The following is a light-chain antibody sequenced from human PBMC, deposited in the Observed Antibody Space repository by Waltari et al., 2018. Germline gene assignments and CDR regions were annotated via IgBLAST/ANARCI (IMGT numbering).Light chain of an antibody. J-gene: IGLJ2*01. CDR2: FDGGGGT. V-gene: IGLV4-69*01. Sequence: QLAVTQSPSASASLGASVKLTCTLSSEHSAYAIAWHQHPPEKGPRFLMKFDGGGGTTKGDVIPDRVSGFSSGAERYLTFSSLQYEDEAAYYCQTWDPDTVVFGGGTKLTV. CDR1: SEHSAYA. CDR3: QTWDPDTVV.